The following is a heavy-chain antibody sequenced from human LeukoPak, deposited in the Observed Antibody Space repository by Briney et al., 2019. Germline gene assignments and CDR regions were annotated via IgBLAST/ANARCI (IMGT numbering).Heavy chain of an antibody. J-gene: IGHJ4*02. CDR1: GYTFTSYA. Sequence: ASVKASCKASGYTFTSYAMHWVRQAPGQRLEWMGWINAGNGNTKYSQKFQGRVTITRDTSASTAYMELSSLRSEDTAVYYCANAEIAAADYYFDYWGQGTLVTVSS. CDR3: ANAEIAAADYYFDY. V-gene: IGHV1-3*01. D-gene: IGHD6-13*01. CDR2: INAGNGNT.